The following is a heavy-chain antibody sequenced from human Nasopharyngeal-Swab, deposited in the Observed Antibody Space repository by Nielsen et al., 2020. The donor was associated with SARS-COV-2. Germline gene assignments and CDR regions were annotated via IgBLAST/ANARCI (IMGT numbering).Heavy chain of an antibody. CDR3: AKDATENSYYDILTGNYFDY. CDR2: ISWNSGSI. CDR1: GFTFDDYA. V-gene: IGHV3-9*01. Sequence: SLKISCAASGFTFDDYAMHWVRQAPGKGLEWVSGISWNSGSIGYADSAKGRFTISRDNAKNSLYLQMNSLRAEDTALYYCAKDATENSYYDILTGNYFDYWGQGTLVTVSS. D-gene: IGHD3-9*01. J-gene: IGHJ4*02.